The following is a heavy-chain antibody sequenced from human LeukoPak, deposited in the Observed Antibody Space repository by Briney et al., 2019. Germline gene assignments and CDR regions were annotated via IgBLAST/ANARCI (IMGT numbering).Heavy chain of an antibody. CDR3: ARELPREVTLDY. CDR1: AFNFFSYG. D-gene: IGHD2-21*02. CDR2: IFTDGSTT. V-gene: IGHV3-74*01. J-gene: IGHJ4*01. Sequence: PGGSLRLSCAASAFNFFSYGKQWVRQAPGKGLVWVSRIFTDGSTTIYADSVKGRFTISRDNAKNTLYLEMKSLRVEDTAVYYCARELPREVTLDYWGQGTLVTVSP.